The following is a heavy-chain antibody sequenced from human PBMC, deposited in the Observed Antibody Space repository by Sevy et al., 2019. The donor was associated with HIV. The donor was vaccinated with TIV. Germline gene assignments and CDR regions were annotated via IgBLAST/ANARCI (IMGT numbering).Heavy chain of an antibody. V-gene: IGHV1-18*01. CDR3: ARHRPQGVVIIPGAGYHYGADF. CDR2: ISAYTGDT. CDR1: GYSFNMYG. D-gene: IGHD3-3*01. J-gene: IGHJ6*02. Sequence: ASVKVSCKTSGYSFNMYGISWVRQAPGQGLEWMGWISAYTGDTDYRQMFRGRVTMTTDASTNTAYMELRRLTSDDTAEYYCARHRPQGVVIIPGAGYHYGADFWGQGTMVTVSS.